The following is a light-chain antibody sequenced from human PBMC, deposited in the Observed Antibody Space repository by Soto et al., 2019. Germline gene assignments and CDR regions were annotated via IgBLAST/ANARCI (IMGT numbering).Light chain of an antibody. CDR2: EVS. CDR3: SSYTRSNTLVI. CDR1: SSDVGAYNY. J-gene: IGLJ2*01. V-gene: IGLV2-14*01. Sequence: QSVLTQPASVSGSPGQSITISCTGTSSDVGAYNYVSWYQQHPGKAPKLMIYEVSNWPSGVSNRFSGSKFGNTASLTISGLQAEDEADYYCSSYTRSNTLVIFGGGTQLTVL.